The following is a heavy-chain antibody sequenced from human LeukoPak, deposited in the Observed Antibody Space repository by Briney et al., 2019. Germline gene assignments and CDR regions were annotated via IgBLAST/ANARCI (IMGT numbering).Heavy chain of an antibody. CDR3: ARHESIVVAAFDI. CDR2: IYTTGST. J-gene: IGHJ3*02. D-gene: IGHD3-22*01. V-gene: IGHV4-4*07. CDR1: GGSISSHY. Sequence: SETLSLTCTVSGGSISSHYWTWIRQPAGKGLEWIGRIYTTGSTNYNPSLNSRVTMSVDMSKNQFSLKLSSVTAADTAVYYCARHESIVVAAFDIWGQGTMVTVSS.